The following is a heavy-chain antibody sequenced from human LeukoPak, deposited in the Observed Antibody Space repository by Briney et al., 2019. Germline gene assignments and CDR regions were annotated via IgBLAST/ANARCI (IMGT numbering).Heavy chain of an antibody. V-gene: IGHV1-18*01. CDR1: GYTFTNYG. J-gene: IGHJ4*02. CDR2: ISGDNGNT. D-gene: IGHD3-22*01. Sequence: WASVKVSCKASGYTFTNYGISWVRQAPGQGLEWMGWISGDNGNTYYAQKLQARITMTTDTSTSTAYMELRSLRSDDTAVYYCARDCDRSGYYCYWGQGTLVTVSS. CDR3: ARDCDRSGYYCY.